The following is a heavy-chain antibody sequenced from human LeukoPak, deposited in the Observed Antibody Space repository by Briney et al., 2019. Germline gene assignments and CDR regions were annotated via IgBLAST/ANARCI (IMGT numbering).Heavy chain of an antibody. V-gene: IGHV1-18*01. J-gene: IGHJ4*02. D-gene: IGHD3-3*01. CDR3: AVHPYDFWSGYPWYFDY. CDR2: ISAYNGNT. Sequence: ASVKVSCKASGYTFTSYGISWVRQAPGQGLEWMGWISAYNGNTNYAQKLQGRVTMTEDTSTDTAYMELSSLRSEDTAVYYCAVHPYDFWSGYPWYFDYWGQGTLVTVSS. CDR1: GYTFTSYG.